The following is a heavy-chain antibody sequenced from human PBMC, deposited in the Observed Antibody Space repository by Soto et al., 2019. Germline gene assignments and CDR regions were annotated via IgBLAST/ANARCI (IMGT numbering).Heavy chain of an antibody. Sequence: VQLVQSAAEVKKPGSSVKVSCKASGGTFSSYAISWVRQAPGQGLEWMGGITPIFGTANYAQKFQGRVTITADESTSTAYMELSSLRSEDTAVYYCAREGGLRDYYDSSGYFSSFDYWGQGTLVTVSS. D-gene: IGHD3-22*01. CDR3: AREGGLRDYYDSSGYFSSFDY. J-gene: IGHJ4*02. V-gene: IGHV1-69*01. CDR2: ITPIFGTA. CDR1: GGTFSSYA.